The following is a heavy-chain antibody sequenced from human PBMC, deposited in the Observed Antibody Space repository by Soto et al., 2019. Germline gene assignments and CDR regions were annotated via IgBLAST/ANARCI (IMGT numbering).Heavy chain of an antibody. J-gene: IGHJ5*02. CDR3: ATATFQVPFDP. CDR1: GGSFSGYI. CDR2: IYYSGSA. Sequence: SETLSLTCDVYGGSFSGYIWTWIRQPPGKGLEWIGHIYYSGSAYYNPSLKSRVTISADTSKNQFSLELSSVTAADTAVYYCATATFQVPFDPWGQGSLVTVS. V-gene: IGHV4-34*01.